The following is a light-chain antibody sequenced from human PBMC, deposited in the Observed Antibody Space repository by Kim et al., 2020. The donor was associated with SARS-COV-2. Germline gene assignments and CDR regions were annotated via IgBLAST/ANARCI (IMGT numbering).Light chain of an antibody. V-gene: IGLV3-19*01. CDR3: NSRDSSGNQHVV. J-gene: IGLJ2*01. Sequence: SSELTQDPAVSVALGQTVRITCQGDSLRSYYASWYQQKPGQAPVLVIYGKNNRPSGIPDRFSGSSSGNTASLTITGAQAEDEADYYCNSRDSSGNQHVVFGGGTKVTVL. CDR1: SLRSYY. CDR2: GKN.